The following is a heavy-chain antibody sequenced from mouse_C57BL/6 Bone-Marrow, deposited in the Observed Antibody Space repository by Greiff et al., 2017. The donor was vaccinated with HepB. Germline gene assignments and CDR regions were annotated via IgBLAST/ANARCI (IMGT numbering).Heavy chain of an antibody. V-gene: IGHV5-4*01. Sequence: EVQLVESGGGLVKPGGSLKLSCAASGFTFSSYAMSWVRQTPEKRLEWVATISDGGSYTYYPDNVKGRFTISRDNAKNNLYLQMSHLKSEDTAMYYCARDPAYGGQGTLVTVSA. CDR2: ISDGGSYT. J-gene: IGHJ3*01. CDR3: ARDPAY. CDR1: GFTFSSYA.